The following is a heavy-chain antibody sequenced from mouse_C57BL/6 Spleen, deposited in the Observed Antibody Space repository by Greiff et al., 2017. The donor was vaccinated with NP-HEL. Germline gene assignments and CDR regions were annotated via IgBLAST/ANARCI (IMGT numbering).Heavy chain of an antibody. CDR1: GYTFTNYW. V-gene: IGHV1-63*01. CDR3: ARQGLVATGYFDV. J-gene: IGHJ1*03. D-gene: IGHD1-1*01. CDR2: IYPGGGYT. Sequence: QVQLKESGAELVRPGTSVKMSCKASGYTFTNYWIGWAKQRPGHGLEWIGDIYPGGGYTNYNEKFKGKATLTADTSSSTAYMQFSSLTSEDSAIYYCARQGLVATGYFDVWGTGTTVTVSS.